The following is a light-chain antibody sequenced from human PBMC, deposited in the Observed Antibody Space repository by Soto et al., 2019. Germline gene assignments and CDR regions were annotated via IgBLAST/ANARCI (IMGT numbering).Light chain of an antibody. CDR2: GAS. V-gene: IGKV3-15*01. CDR3: QQYGDSPVT. CDR1: QAVSSN. Sequence: EIVMTQSPATLSVSPGERATLSCRASQAVSSNLAWYQQKPGQAPRLLIYGASTRATGIPARFSGSGSGTDFTLTINRLVPEDFAVYYCQQYGDSPVTFGQGTKVDIK. J-gene: IGKJ1*01.